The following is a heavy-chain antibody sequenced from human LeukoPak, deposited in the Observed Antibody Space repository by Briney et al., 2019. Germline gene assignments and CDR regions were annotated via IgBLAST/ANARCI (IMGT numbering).Heavy chain of an antibody. CDR1: GGSISSYY. Sequence: SETLSLTCTVSGGSISSYYWGWIRQPPGKGLEWIGSIHQSGSTYYNPSLKSRVTISVDMSKNQFSLKLSSVTAADTAVYYCATYYYGSGGYYYFDSWGQGTLVTVSS. J-gene: IGHJ4*02. V-gene: IGHV4-38-2*02. CDR2: IHQSGST. D-gene: IGHD3-22*01. CDR3: ATYYYGSGGYYYFDS.